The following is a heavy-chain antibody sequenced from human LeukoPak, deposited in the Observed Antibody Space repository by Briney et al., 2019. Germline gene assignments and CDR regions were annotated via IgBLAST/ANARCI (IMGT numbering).Heavy chain of an antibody. CDR2: INHSGST. CDR3: ARGPYYYDSSGQHGGDY. V-gene: IGHV4-30-4*01. Sequence: PSQTLSLTCTVSGVSISSGDYYWSWIRQPPGKGLEWIGEINHSGSTNYNPSLKSRVTISVDTSKNQFSLKLSSVTAADTAVYYCARGPYYYDSSGQHGGDYWGQGTLVTVSS. CDR1: GVSISSGDYY. J-gene: IGHJ4*02. D-gene: IGHD3-22*01.